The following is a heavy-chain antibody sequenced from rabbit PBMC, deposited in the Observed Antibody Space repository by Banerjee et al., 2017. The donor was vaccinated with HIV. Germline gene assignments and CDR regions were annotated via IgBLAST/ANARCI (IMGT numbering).Heavy chain of an antibody. Sequence: EESGGGLVQPEGSLTLTCTASGFTISSSYWICWVRQAPGKGLEWIACIATGSLGSTYYASWAKGRFTISKTSSTTVTLQMTSLTAADTATYFCARRDVGYGNIANFNLWGPGTLVTVS. CDR1: GFTISSSYW. J-gene: IGHJ4*01. V-gene: IGHV1S45*01. CDR3: ARRDVGYGNIANFNL. D-gene: IGHD7-1*01. CDR2: IATGSLGST.